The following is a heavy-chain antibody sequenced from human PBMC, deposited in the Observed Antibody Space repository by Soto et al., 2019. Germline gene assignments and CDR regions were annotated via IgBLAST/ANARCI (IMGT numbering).Heavy chain of an antibody. CDR3: ARDSVVAADGTGGFDS. D-gene: IGHD6-13*01. V-gene: IGHV4-31*03. CDR1: GGPISSGGYY. J-gene: IGHJ4*02. CDR2: TYYSGSA. Sequence: QVQLQEAGPGLVKPSQTLSLTCTVSGGPISSGGYYWNWIRQFPGKGLEGIGYTYYSGSAYYNPSLKSRVTISVEMSKNQFSLNLTSVTAADTAVYYCARDSVVAADGTGGFDSWGQGTLVTVSS.